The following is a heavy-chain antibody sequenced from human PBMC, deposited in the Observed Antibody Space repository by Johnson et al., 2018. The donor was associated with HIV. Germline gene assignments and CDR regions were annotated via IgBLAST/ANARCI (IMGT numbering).Heavy chain of an antibody. V-gene: IGHV3-30*02. CDR3: AKDRGLLDAFDI. J-gene: IGHJ3*02. Sequence: QVQLVESGGGVVRPGGSLRLSCEASGFTFEDYGMSWVHQVPGKGLEWVAFIRYDGSNEYYADSVKGRFTISRDNSKNTLYLQMNSLRAEDTAVYYCAKDRGLLDAFDIWGQGTMVTVSS. CDR2: IRYDGSNE. CDR1: GFTFEDYG.